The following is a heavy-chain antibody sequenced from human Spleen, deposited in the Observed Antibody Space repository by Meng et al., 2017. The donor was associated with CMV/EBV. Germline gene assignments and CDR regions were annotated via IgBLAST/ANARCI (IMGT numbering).Heavy chain of an antibody. J-gene: IGHJ4*02. Sequence: GSLKISCTASGFTFGDYAMSWVRQAPGKGLEWVGFIRSKAYGGTTEYAASVKGRFTISRDDSKSIAYLQMNSLKTEDTAVYYCTRTLVWFGELLLDYWGQGTLVTVSS. V-gene: IGHV3-49*04. CDR3: TRTLVWFGELLLDY. D-gene: IGHD3-10*01. CDR2: IRSKAYGGTT. CDR1: GFTFGDYA.